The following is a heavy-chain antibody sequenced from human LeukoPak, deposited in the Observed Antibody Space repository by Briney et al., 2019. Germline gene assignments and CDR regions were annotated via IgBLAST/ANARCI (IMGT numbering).Heavy chain of an antibody. CDR3: AREVGATAFDI. Sequence: KPSETLSLTCTVSGGSISSYYWSWIRQPPGKGLEWIGYIYYSGSTNYNPSLKSRVTISVDTSKNQFSLKLSSVTAADTAVYYCAREVGATAFDIWGRGTMVTVSS. D-gene: IGHD1-26*01. CDR2: IYYSGST. J-gene: IGHJ3*02. V-gene: IGHV4-59*01. CDR1: GGSISSYY.